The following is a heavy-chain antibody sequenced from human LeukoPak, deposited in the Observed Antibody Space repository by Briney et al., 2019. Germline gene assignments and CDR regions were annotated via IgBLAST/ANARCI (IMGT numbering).Heavy chain of an antibody. CDR1: GFTFSSYA. CDR2: ISGSGGST. D-gene: IGHD4-17*01. Sequence: GGSLRLSCAASGFTFSSYAMSWVRQAPGKGLEWVSAISGSGGSTYYADSVKGRFTISRDNSKNTLYLQMNSLRAEDTAVYYCAKDSRLDYGDYEGDAFNIWGQGTMVTVS. CDR3: AKDSRLDYGDYEGDAFNI. V-gene: IGHV3-23*01. J-gene: IGHJ3*02.